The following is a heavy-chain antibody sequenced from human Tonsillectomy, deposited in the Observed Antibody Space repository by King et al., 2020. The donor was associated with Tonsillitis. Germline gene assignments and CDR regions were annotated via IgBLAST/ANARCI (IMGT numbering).Heavy chain of an antibody. Sequence: VQLVESGGGLVQPGGSLRLSCAASGFTCRSYARTWVRQAPGKGLEWGSAISGDGDSTYYADSVKGRFTISRDNSKNTLNMQLNSLRAEDTAVYYCANYWGTVTTPWDYWGQGTLVTVSS. CDR2: ISGDGDST. CDR3: ANYWGTVTTPWDY. V-gene: IGHV3-23*04. J-gene: IGHJ4*02. D-gene: IGHD4-17*01. CDR1: GFTCRSYA.